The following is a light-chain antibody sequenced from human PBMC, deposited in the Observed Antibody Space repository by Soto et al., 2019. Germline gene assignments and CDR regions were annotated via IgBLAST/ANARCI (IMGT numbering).Light chain of an antibody. V-gene: IGKV1-5*03. CDR1: QSISSW. CDR3: QHYNTYPYT. Sequence: DIQMTQSPSTLSASVGDRVTITCRASQSISSWLAWYQQKPGKAPNLLIYKASSLESGVPSRFSGSGSGTEFTLTISSLQPDDFATYYGQHYNTYPYTFGQGTKLEIK. CDR2: KAS. J-gene: IGKJ2*01.